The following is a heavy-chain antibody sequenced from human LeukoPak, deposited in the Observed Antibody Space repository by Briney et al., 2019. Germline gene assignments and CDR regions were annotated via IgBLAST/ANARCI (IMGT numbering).Heavy chain of an antibody. D-gene: IGHD2-21*02. CDR1: GYTFTGYY. Sequence: ASVKVSCKASGYTFTGYYMHWVRQAPGQGLEWMGRINPNSGGTNYAQKFQGRATMTRDTSISTAYMELSRLRSDDTAVYYCARVLAYCGGDCYSDGDNWFDPWGQGTLVTVSS. CDR2: INPNSGGT. V-gene: IGHV1-2*06. J-gene: IGHJ5*02. CDR3: ARVLAYCGGDCYSDGDNWFDP.